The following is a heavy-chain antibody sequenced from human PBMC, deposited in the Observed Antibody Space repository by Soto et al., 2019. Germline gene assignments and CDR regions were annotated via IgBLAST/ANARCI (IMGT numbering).Heavy chain of an antibody. D-gene: IGHD3-3*01. V-gene: IGHV1-69*01. CDR2: IIPMFGSI. CDR1: GGTFSSYA. Sequence: QVQLVQSGAEVKKPGSSVKVSCKASGGTFSSYAISWVRQAPGEGLEGMGGIIPMFGSINYAQKLQGRVTIFADESTNIAYMELSSLRSEDTAVYYCASSTYYDFWSGFNWFDPWGQGTLVTVSS. CDR3: ASSTYYDFWSGFNWFDP. J-gene: IGHJ5*02.